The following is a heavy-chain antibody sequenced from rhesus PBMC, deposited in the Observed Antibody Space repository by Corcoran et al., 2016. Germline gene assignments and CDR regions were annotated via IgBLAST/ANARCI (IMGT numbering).Heavy chain of an antibody. D-gene: IGHD3-34*01. CDR2: ISYTGGST. Sequence: EVQLVESGGGLAQPGGALRLSCAAYGFSFSDSYIYWVSQSPGKGLEWVSGISYTGGSTYYADSVKGRFTISRENAKNTLYLQMDSLRAEDTAVYYCARDLRGDYYYYGLDSWGQGVVVTVSS. CDR1: GFSFSDSY. J-gene: IGHJ6*01. V-gene: IGHV3S18*01. CDR3: ARDLRGDYYYYGLDS.